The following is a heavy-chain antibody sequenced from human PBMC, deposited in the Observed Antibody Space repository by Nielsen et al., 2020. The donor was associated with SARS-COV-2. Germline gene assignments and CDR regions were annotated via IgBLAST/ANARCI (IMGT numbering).Heavy chain of an antibody. CDR2: INAGNGNT. CDR1: GYTFTAYA. V-gene: IGHV1-3*01. CDR3: ATVVRGVTVDY. Sequence: ASVKVSCKASGYTFTAYAIHWVRQDPGQRLEWMGWINAGNGNTRYSQKFQGRVTITRDTSASTAYMELSSLRSEDTAVYYCATVVRGVTVDYWGQGTLVTVSS. D-gene: IGHD3-10*01. J-gene: IGHJ4*02.